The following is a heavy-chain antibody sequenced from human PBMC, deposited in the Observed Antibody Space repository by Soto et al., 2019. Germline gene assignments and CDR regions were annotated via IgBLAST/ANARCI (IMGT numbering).Heavy chain of an antibody. CDR1: GGTFTSTA. V-gene: IGHV1-69*01. CDR2: IIPVLGTP. D-gene: IGHD6-13*01. Sequence: QVLLVQSSAEVKKPGSSVKVSCKASGGTFTSTAFSWVRQAPGQGLEWMGGIIPVLGTPNYAQKFQARLTVTADASKNTVHMELSSLRSDDTAVYYCASSAGQDHLLTYYGLNVWGQGTTVTVSS. J-gene: IGHJ6*02. CDR3: ASSAGQDHLLTYYGLNV.